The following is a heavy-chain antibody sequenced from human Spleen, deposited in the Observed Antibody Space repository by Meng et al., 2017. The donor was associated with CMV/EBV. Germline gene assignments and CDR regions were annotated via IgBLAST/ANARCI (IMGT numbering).Heavy chain of an antibody. D-gene: IGHD2-15*01. CDR2: IYYSGST. Sequence: TFDGYTMHWIRQHPGKGLEWIGYIYYSGSTYYNPSLKSRVTISVDTSKNQFSLKLSSVTAADTAVYYCARGNIVVVVAANDAFDIWGQGTMVTVSS. V-gene: IGHV4-31*02. J-gene: IGHJ3*02. CDR1: TFDGYT. CDR3: ARGNIVVVVAANDAFDI.